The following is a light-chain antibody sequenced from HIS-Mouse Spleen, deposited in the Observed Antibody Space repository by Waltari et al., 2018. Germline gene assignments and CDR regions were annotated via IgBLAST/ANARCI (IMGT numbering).Light chain of an antibody. CDR2: DAS. V-gene: IGKV3-11*01. CDR1: QSVSSY. CDR3: QQRSNWPIT. J-gene: IGKJ5*01. Sequence: EIVLTQSPATLSLSQGERAPLSCRASQSVSSYLAWYQQKPGQAPRLLIYDASNRATGIPARFSGSGSGTDFTLTISSLEPEDFAVYYCQQRSNWPITFGQGTRLEIK.